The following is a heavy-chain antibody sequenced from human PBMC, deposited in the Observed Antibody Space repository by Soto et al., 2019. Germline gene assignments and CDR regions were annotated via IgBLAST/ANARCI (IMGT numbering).Heavy chain of an antibody. CDR2: IVGDASGI. J-gene: IGHJ4*02. CDR3: AKDLRPDGRYDLDY. Sequence: GGSLRLSCAAYGFTFSTYAMNWVRQAPGKGLDWVAVIVGDASGIDYADSVKGRFTISRDNSKNTLYLQMTSLRVEDTATYFCAKDLRPDGRYDLDYWGQGTLVTVSS. V-gene: IGHV3-23*01. CDR1: GFTFSTYA. D-gene: IGHD3-3*01.